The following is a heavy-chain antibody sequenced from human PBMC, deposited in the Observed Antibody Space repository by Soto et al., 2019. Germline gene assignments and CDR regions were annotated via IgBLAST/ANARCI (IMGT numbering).Heavy chain of an antibody. J-gene: IGHJ4*02. CDR2: IYYSGST. CDR1: GGSISSGGYY. Sequence: SETLSLTCTVSGGSISSGGYYWSWIRQHPGKGLEWIGYIYYSGSTYYNPSLKSRVTISVDTSKNQFSLKLGSVTAADTAVYYCARKGSPTAPFDYWGQGTLVTVSS. D-gene: IGHD4-17*01. CDR3: ARKGSPTAPFDY. V-gene: IGHV4-31*03.